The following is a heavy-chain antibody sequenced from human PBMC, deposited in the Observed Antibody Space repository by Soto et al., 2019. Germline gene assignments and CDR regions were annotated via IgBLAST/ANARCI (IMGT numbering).Heavy chain of an antibody. CDR2: IYSGGST. J-gene: IGHJ4*02. Sequence: GGSLRLSFAVSGFTVSRYYMSWVRQAPGKGLEWVSVIYSGGSTSYADSVKGRFTISRDNAKNSLYLQMNSLRVEDTATYYCVTDQGYSAFNYWGQGT. D-gene: IGHD2-21*01. V-gene: IGHV3-66*01. CDR3: VTDQGYSAFNY. CDR1: GFTVSRYY.